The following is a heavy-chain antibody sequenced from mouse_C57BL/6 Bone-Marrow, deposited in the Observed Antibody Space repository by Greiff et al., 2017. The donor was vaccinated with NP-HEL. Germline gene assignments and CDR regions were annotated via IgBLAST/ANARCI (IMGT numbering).Heavy chain of an antibody. CDR1: GYTFTSYW. V-gene: IGHV1-50*01. CDR3: ARAGSLYWYFDV. CDR2: IDPSDSYT. D-gene: IGHD1-1*01. Sequence: QVQLQQPGAELVKPGASVKLSCKASGYTFTSYWMQWVKQRPGQGLEWIGEIDPSDSYTNYNQKFKGKATLTVDTSSSTAYMQLSSLTSEDSAVYYCARAGSLYWYFDVWGTGTTVTVSS. J-gene: IGHJ1*03.